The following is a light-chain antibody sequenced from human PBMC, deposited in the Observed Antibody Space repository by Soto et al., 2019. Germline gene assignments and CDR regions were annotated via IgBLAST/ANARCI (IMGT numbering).Light chain of an antibody. CDR2: DTS. Sequence: DIQMTQSPPSLSASVVDRVTITFRSSQNINGYLNWYQHKAGQAPKLLISDTSTLQNGAPSRFSGSGSGTDFTLTISSLQPEDFATYYCQQTNTSPLTFGQGTKVDIK. CDR1: QNINGY. CDR3: QQTNTSPLT. J-gene: IGKJ1*01. V-gene: IGKV1-39*01.